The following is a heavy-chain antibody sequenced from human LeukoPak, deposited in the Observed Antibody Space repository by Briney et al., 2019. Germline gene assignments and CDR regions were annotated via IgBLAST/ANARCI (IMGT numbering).Heavy chain of an antibody. J-gene: IGHJ5*01. CDR1: GGSITRGTSY. CDR3: ARGDDDGDHRGLHWFDS. CDR2: IYYSGST. Sequence: PSETPSLTCTVSGGSITRGTSYWSWVRQPGGKTLEWIGRIYYSGSTNYNPSLGSRVTISVDTSKNQFFLKLNSVTAADTAVYYCARGDDDGDHRGLHWFDSWGQGTQVTVSS. V-gene: IGHV4-61*02. D-gene: IGHD4-17*01.